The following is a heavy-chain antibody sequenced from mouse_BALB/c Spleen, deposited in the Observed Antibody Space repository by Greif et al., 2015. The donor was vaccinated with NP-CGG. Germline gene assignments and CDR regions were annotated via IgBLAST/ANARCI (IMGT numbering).Heavy chain of an antibody. CDR2: INPSTGYT. Sequence: VQLQQSGAELAKPGASVKMSCKASGYTFTSYWMHWVKQRPGQGLEWIGYINPSTGYTEYNQKFKDKATLTADKSSSTAYMQLSSLTSEDSAVYYCARSGTHYFDYWGQGTTLTVSS. CDR1: GYTFTSYW. CDR3: ARSGTHYFDY. V-gene: IGHV1-7*01. D-gene: IGHD4-1*01. J-gene: IGHJ2*01.